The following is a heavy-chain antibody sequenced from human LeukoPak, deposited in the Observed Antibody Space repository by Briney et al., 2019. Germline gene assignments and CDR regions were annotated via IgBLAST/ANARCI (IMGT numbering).Heavy chain of an antibody. V-gene: IGHV4-39*07. CDR1: GGSISSSSYY. J-gene: IGHJ6*03. CDR3: ARCGSWYGLYYYYYMDV. CDR2: IYYSGST. D-gene: IGHD2-15*01. Sequence: PSETLSLTCTVSGGSISSSSYYWGWIRQPPGKGLEWIGSIYYSGSTYYNPSLKSRVTISVDTSKNQFSLKLSSVTAADTAVYYCARCGSWYGLYYYYYMDVWGKGTTVTVSS.